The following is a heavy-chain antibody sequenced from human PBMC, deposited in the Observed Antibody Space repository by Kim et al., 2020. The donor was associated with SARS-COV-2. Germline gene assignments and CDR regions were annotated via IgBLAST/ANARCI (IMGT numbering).Heavy chain of an antibody. D-gene: IGHD3-10*01. CDR1: GYSFTSYW. J-gene: IGHJ4*02. V-gene: IGHV5-10-1*01. CDR3: ARQGQGVVRGVIPLLGY. CDR2: IDPSDSYT. Sequence: GESLKISCKGSGYSFTSYWISWVRQMPGKGLEWMGRIDPSDSYTNYSPSFQGHVTISADKSISTAYLQWSSLKASDTAMYYCARQGQGVVRGVIPLLGYWGQGTLVTVSS.